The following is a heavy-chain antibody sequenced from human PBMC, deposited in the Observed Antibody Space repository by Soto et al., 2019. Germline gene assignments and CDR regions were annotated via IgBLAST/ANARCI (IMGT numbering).Heavy chain of an antibody. CDR3: AKDRDIVVVVAARVGAFDI. Sequence: GGSLRLSCAASGFTFSRYAMSWVRQAPGKGLEWVSAISGSGGSTYYADSVKGRFTISRDNSKNTLYLQMNSLRAEDTAVYYCAKDRDIVVVVAARVGAFDIWGQGTMVTVSS. D-gene: IGHD2-15*01. V-gene: IGHV3-23*01. J-gene: IGHJ3*02. CDR1: GFTFSRYA. CDR2: ISGSGGST.